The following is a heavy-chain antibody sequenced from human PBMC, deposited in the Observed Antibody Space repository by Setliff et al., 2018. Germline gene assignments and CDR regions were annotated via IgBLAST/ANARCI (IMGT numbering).Heavy chain of an antibody. D-gene: IGHD1-26*01. V-gene: IGHV3-74*03. CDR3: ARVGSKPQLGWFDP. Sequence: GGSLRLSCVTSGFTFSTYWMHWVRQAPGQGLVWVARISTDGSSITYADSVKGLFTISRDNARNTLYLQMNSLTAEDTAVYYCARVGSKPQLGWFDPWGQGTLVTVSS. CDR2: ISTDGSSI. CDR1: GFTFSTYW. J-gene: IGHJ5*02.